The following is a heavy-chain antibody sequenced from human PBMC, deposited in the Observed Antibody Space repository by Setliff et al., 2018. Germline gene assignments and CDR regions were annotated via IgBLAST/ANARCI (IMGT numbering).Heavy chain of an antibody. CDR2: INSDGSSI. Sequence: GGSLRLSCAGSGFTFSSHWMYWVRQAPGKGLVWVSRINSDGSSITYADSVKGRFTISRGTSQNTLFLQMNSLRPEDTGVYYCAKDKDVDGAPWFFDYWGQGTLVTVSS. V-gene: IGHV3-74*01. D-gene: IGHD2-8*01. J-gene: IGHJ4*02. CDR1: GFTFSSHW. CDR3: AKDKDVDGAPWFFDY.